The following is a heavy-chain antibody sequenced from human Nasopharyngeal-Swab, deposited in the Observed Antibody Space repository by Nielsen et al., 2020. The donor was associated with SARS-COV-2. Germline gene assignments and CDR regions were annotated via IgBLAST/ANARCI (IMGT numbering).Heavy chain of an antibody. J-gene: IGHJ4*02. CDR2: INPSAGST. Sequence: ASVKVSCKASGDAFINYYVHWVRQAPRQGLEWMGIINPSAGSTSYAQKFQGRVTISRDTSASTVFMELSSLRSDDTAVYYCVRDSCSGGHCCPYFWGQGTLLTVSS. D-gene: IGHD2-15*01. CDR1: GDAFINYY. CDR3: VRDSCSGGHCCPYF. V-gene: IGHV1-46*01.